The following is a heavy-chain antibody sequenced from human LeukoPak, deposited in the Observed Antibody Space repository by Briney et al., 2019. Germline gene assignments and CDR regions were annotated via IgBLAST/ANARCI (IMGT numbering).Heavy chain of an antibody. CDR2: ISGSDDGT. D-gene: IGHD2-21*02. Sequence: PGGSLRLSCVASGFTFRNCGMTWVRQAPGKGLEWVSTISGSDDGTYYADSVRGRFTISRDNSKNTLYLQMNSLRAEDTAVYYCARFRTWGDKAFDYWGQGTLVTVSS. J-gene: IGHJ4*02. CDR3: ARFRTWGDKAFDY. V-gene: IGHV3-23*01. CDR1: GFTFRNCG.